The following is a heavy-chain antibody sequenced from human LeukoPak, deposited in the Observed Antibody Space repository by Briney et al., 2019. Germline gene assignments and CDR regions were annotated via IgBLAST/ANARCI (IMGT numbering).Heavy chain of an antibody. J-gene: IGHJ6*03. V-gene: IGHV1-2*02. CDR3: ATSYCSSTSCYRNNYYYYYYMDV. D-gene: IGHD2-2*02. Sequence: GASVKVSCKASGYTFTGYYMHWVRQAPGQGLEWMGWINPNSGGTNYAQKFQGRVTMARDTSISTAYMELSRLRSDDTAVYYCATSYCSSTSCYRNNYYYYYYMDVWGKGTTVTVSS. CDR2: INPNSGGT. CDR1: GYTFTGYY.